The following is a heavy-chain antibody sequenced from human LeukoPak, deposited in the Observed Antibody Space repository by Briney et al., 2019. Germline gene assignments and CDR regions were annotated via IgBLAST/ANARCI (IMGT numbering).Heavy chain of an antibody. D-gene: IGHD2-2*01. V-gene: IGHV1-18*01. J-gene: IGHJ4*02. CDR1: SYTFTSYG. Sequence: ASVKVSCKASSYTFTSYGIRWVRQAPGQGLEWMGWISAYNGNTNYAQKLQGRVTMTTDTSTSTAYMELRSLRSDDTAVYYCARDDGYCSSTSCYPSGYWGQGTLVTVSS. CDR2: ISAYNGNT. CDR3: ARDDGYCSSTSCYPSGY.